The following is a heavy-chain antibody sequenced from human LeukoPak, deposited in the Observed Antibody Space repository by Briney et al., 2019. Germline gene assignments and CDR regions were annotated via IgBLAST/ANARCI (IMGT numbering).Heavy chain of an antibody. D-gene: IGHD1-26*01. J-gene: IGHJ4*02. CDR2: ISSSGTTI. Sequence: GGSLRLSCAASGFTFSDYYMSWIRQAPGKGLEWVSYISSSGTTIFYADSVKGRFTISRDNAKNSLYLQMNSLRAEDTAVYYCARRRDSGSLQHFDYWGQGTLVTVSS. CDR1: GFTFSDYY. CDR3: ARRRDSGSLQHFDY. V-gene: IGHV3-11*01.